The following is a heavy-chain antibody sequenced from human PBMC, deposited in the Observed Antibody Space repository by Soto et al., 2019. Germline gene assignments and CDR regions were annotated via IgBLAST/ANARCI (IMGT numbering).Heavy chain of an antibody. V-gene: IGHV6-1*01. CDR1: GDSAASNLAS. CDR3: ARDIWNYGYYYDVKDV. CDR2: TYFRSKWYN. Sequence: SRAISRTCALSGDSAASNLASWIPTRQSQSRGLEWLGRTYFRSKWYNDYAVSVKSRIIINPDTSQNQFSLQLNSVTPEDTDVYYCARDIWNYGYYYDVKDVCGQGSTVTGS. D-gene: IGHD1-7*01. J-gene: IGHJ6*02.